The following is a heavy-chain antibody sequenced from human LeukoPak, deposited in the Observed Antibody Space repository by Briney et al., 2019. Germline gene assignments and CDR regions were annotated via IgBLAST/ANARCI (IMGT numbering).Heavy chain of an antibody. V-gene: IGHV1-2*06. CDR3: AREASSGSGSFDI. CDR2: INPNNGGT. J-gene: IGHJ3*02. CDR1: GYTFTSYG. Sequence: GSVKVSCKASGYTFTSYGISWVRQAPGQGLEWMGRINPNNGGTNFAQKFQGRVTMTRDTSISTAYMELSRLRSDNTAVYYCAREASSGSGSFDIWGQGTMVTVSS. D-gene: IGHD3-22*01.